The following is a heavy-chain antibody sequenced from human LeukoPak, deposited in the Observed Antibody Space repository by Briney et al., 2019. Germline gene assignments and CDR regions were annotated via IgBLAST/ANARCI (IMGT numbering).Heavy chain of an antibody. CDR1: GGSFSGYY. CDR3: ASTPARDY. V-gene: IGHV4-34*01. CDR2: INHSGST. Sequence: SETLSLTCAVYGGSFSGYYWSWIRQPPGKGLEWIGEINHSGSTNYNPSLKSRVTISVDTSKNQFSLKLSSVTAADTAAYCCASTPARDYWGQGTLVTVSS. J-gene: IGHJ4*02.